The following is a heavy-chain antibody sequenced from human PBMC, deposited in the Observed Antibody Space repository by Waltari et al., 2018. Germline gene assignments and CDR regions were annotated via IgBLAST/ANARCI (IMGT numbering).Heavy chain of an antibody. CDR2: IWNDGSLK. D-gene: IGHD4-17*01. J-gene: IGHJ6*03. Sequence: QVQLVESGGGVVQPGRWLRLSCAASGFIFPSSGMHWVRQAPGKGLEWVAVIWNDGSLKYYTDSVKGRFTISRDNSENTLYLQMSGLRPEDTAVYYCARSVTTGSGYMDVWGKGTTVTVSS. CDR3: ARSVTTGSGYMDV. CDR1: GFIFPSSG. V-gene: IGHV3-33*01.